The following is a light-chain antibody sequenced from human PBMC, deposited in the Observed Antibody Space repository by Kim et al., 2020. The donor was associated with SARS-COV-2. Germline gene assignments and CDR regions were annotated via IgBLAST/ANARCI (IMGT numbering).Light chain of an antibody. J-gene: IGKJ4*01. V-gene: IGKV1D-12*01. CDR2: ITS. Sequence: DIQMTQSPSSVSASVGDRVTITCRASQDISRWLAWYQQKPGKAPLLLISITSSLQSGVPSRFSGSGSGTDFTLTISSLQPEDFATYYCQQSSSFPLTFGGGTKLEI. CDR1: QDISRW. CDR3: QQSSSFPLT.